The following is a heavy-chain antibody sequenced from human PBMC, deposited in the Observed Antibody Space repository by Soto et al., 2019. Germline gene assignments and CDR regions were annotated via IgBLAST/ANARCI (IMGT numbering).Heavy chain of an antibody. V-gene: IGHV4-4*02. CDR3: ATSQGGSSGWKRVYYFDY. Sequence: QVQLQESGPGLVKPSGTLSLTCAVSSGSISSSNWWSWVRQPPGKGLEWIGEIYHSGSTNYNPSLKSRVTISVDKSKNQFSLKLSSVTAADTAVYYCATSQGGSSGWKRVYYFDYWGQGTLVTVSS. CDR1: SGSISSSNW. CDR2: IYHSGST. D-gene: IGHD6-19*01. J-gene: IGHJ4*02.